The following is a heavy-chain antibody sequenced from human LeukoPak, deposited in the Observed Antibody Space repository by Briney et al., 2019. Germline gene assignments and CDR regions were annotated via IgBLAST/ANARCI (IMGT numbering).Heavy chain of an antibody. J-gene: IGHJ4*02. D-gene: IGHD6-13*01. CDR1: GFTFRSYG. CDR3: ARTRFSSSGEGYYFDY. Sequence: PGGSLRLSCAASGFTFRSYGMHWVRQAPGKGLEWVAVIYSGGSTYYADSVKGRFTISRDNSKNTLYLQMNSLRAEDTAVYYCARTRFSSSGEGYYFDYWGQGTLVTVSS. V-gene: IGHV3-NL1*01. CDR2: IYSGGST.